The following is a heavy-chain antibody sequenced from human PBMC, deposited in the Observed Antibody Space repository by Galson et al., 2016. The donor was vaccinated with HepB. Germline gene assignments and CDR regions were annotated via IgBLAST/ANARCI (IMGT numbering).Heavy chain of an antibody. D-gene: IGHD6-19*01. CDR2: VYWDDYK. J-gene: IGHJ3*02. Sequence: PALVKPTQTLTLTCTFSGFSLRTSGEGVGWIRQPPGKALEWLALVYWDDYKRYSPSLMSRLTITKDTTKNQVVLTMANMDPVDKCTYYFAHSRTAVSGNFDSLDMWGKGTMVTVSS. CDR3: AHSRTAVSGNFDSLDM. CDR1: GFSLRTSGEG. V-gene: IGHV2-5*02.